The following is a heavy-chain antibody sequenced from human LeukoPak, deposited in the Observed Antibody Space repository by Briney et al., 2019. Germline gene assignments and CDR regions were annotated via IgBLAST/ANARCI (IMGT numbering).Heavy chain of an antibody. V-gene: IGHV4-59*08. CDR3: ARLSTEAYGMGV. J-gene: IGHJ6*02. CDR1: GGSISSYY. CDR2: IYYSGST. Sequence: SETLSLTCTVSGGSISSYYWSWIRQPPGKGLEWIGYIYYSGSTNYNPSLKSRVTISVDTSKNQFSLKLSSVTAADTAVYYCARLSTEAYGMGVWGQGTTVTVSS.